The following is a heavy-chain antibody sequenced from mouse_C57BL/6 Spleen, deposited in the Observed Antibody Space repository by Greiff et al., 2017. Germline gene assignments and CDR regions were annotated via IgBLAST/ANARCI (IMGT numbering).Heavy chain of an antibody. CDR2: IYPGDGAT. CDR1: GYAFSCYW. CDR3: ARCPFSATVVATDAMDY. V-gene: IGHV1-80*01. Sequence: QVNLQPSGAELVKPGASVKISCKASGYAFSCYWLNWVKQRPGTGLAWIGQIYPGDGATNYNGKFKGKDTLTADKSSSTAYMQLSSLTSEDSAVYFCARCPFSATVVATDAMDYWGQGTSVTVAS. D-gene: IGHD1-1*01. J-gene: IGHJ4*01.